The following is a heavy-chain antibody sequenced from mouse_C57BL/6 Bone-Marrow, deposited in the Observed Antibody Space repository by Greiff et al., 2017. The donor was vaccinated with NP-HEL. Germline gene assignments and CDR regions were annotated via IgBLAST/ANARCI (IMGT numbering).Heavy chain of an antibody. CDR3: ARSDH. CDR2: IDPSDSYT. J-gene: IGHJ2*01. Sequence: QVHVKQSGAELVRPGTSVKLSCKASGYTFTSYWMHWVKQRPGQGLEWIGVIDPSDSYTNYNQKFKGKATLTVDTSSSTAYMQLSSLTSEDSAVYYCARSDHWGQGTTLTVSS. CDR1: GYTFTSYW. V-gene: IGHV1-59*01.